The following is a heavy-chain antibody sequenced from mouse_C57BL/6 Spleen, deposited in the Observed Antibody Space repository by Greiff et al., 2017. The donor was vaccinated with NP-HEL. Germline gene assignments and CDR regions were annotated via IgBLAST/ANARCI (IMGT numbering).Heavy chain of an antibody. J-gene: IGHJ4*01. CDR2: INPYNGGT. CDR1: GYTFTDYY. CDR3: ARRDYGGHAMDY. D-gene: IGHD2-4*01. Sequence: VQLKQSGPVLVKPGASVKMSCKASGYTFTDYYMNWVKQSHGKSLEWIGVINPYNGGTSYNQKFKGKATLTVDKSSSTAYMELNSLTSEDSAVYYCARRDYGGHAMDYWGQGTSVTVSS. V-gene: IGHV1-19*01.